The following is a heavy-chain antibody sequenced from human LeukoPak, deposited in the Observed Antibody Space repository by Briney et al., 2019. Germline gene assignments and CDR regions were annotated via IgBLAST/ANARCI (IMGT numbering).Heavy chain of an antibody. D-gene: IGHD5-18*01. CDR1: GGSISSYY. Sequence: SETLSLTCTVSGGSISSYYWSWIRQPPGKGLEWIGYIYYSGSTNYNPSLKSRVTISVDTSKNQFSLKLSSVTAADTAVYYCARRGYSYGRIDYWGQGTLVTVSS. J-gene: IGHJ4*02. V-gene: IGHV4-59*08. CDR3: ARRGYSYGRIDY. CDR2: IYYSGST.